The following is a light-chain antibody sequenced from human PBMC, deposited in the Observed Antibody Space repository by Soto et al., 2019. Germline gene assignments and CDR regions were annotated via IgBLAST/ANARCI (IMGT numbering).Light chain of an antibody. CDR2: AAS. J-gene: IGKJ3*01. Sequence: DIQVTQSPPSLSASVGDRVTITCRASQGISNYLAWYQQKPGKVPKLLIYAASTLQSGVPSRFSASGSGTYFTLTISSLQPEDVATYYCQKYNSVPFTFAPGTKVEIK. V-gene: IGKV1-27*01. CDR3: QKYNSVPFT. CDR1: QGISNY.